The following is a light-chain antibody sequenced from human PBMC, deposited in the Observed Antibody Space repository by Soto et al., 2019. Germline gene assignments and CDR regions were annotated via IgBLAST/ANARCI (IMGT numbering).Light chain of an antibody. CDR3: CSYARSGGK. J-gene: IGLJ2*01. Sequence: QSVLTQPASLSGSPGQSITIACTGTSSDVGSYNLVSWYQQYPGKAPKLIIYEGDKRPSGVSSRFFGSRSGNTASLTISGAQAEDEADYYCCSYARSGGKFGGGTQLTVL. CDR1: SSDVGSYNL. CDR2: EGD. V-gene: IGLV2-23*01.